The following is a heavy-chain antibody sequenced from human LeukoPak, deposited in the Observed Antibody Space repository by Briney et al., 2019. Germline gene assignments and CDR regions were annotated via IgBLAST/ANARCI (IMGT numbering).Heavy chain of an antibody. CDR3: TRPWQRRYYMDV. V-gene: IGHV4-34*01. CDR2: INHSGRA. CDR1: GESFSGYY. J-gene: IGHJ6*03. Sequence: KPSETLSLTCAVYGESFSGYYWTWVRQPPGKGLEWIGDINHSGRATYNPSLKSRVIISVDTSKNLCSLNLTSVTAADTAVYYCTRPWQRRYYMDVWGKGTTVAVSS.